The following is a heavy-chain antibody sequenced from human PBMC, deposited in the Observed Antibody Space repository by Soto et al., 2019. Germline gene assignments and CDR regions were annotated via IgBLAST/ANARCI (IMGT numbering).Heavy chain of an antibody. Sequence: GASVKVSWKASGGTFSSYAISWVRQAPGQGLEWMGGIIPIFGTANYAQKFQGRVTITADESTSTAYMELSSLRSEDTAVYYCARKDCISTSCYPYFHYYYYGMDVWGQGTTVTVSS. CDR2: IIPIFGTA. CDR3: ARKDCISTSCYPYFHYYYYGMDV. J-gene: IGHJ6*02. CDR1: GGTFSSYA. V-gene: IGHV1-69*13. D-gene: IGHD2-2*01.